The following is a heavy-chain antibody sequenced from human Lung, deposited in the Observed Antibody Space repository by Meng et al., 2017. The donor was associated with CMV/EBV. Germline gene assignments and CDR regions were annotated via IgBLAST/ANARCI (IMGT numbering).Heavy chain of an antibody. V-gene: IGHV1-46*01. D-gene: IGHD2-2*01. Sequence: SGYTLSNYWMHWVRQAPGQGLEWVGIINQSGGSTTYAQKFQGRVVLTRDTSTSTVYMDLSSLRSEDRAVYYCARSGSTTSQQPGYFDLWGRGTLVTVSS. CDR3: ARSGSTTSQQPGYFDL. CDR1: GYTLSNYW. CDR2: INQSGGST. J-gene: IGHJ2*01.